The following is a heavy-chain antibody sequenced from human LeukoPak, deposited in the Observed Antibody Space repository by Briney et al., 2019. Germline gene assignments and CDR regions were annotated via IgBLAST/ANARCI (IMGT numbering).Heavy chain of an antibody. V-gene: IGHV2-70*01. Sequence: SGPALVKPTQTLTLTCTFSGFSLSTSGMCVSWIRQPPGKALEWLALIDWDDDKYYSTSLKTRLTISKDTSKNQVVLTMTNMDPVDTATYYCARMTTTVTTVDAFDIWGQGITVTVSS. J-gene: IGHJ3*02. CDR1: GFSLSTSGMC. CDR3: ARMTTTVTTVDAFDI. D-gene: IGHD4-17*01. CDR2: IDWDDDK.